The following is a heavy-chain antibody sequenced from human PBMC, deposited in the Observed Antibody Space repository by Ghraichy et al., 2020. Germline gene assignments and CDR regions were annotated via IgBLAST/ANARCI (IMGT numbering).Heavy chain of an antibody. J-gene: IGHJ4*02. CDR3: ARETPMKGVDY. CDR2: ISYDGSNK. CDR1: GFTFSSYA. Sequence: GGSLRLSCAASGFTFSSYAMHWVRQAPGKGLEWVAVISYDGSNKYYADSVKGRFTISRDNSKNTLYLQMNSLRAEDTAVYYCARETPMKGVDYWGQGTLVTVSS. V-gene: IGHV3-30*04.